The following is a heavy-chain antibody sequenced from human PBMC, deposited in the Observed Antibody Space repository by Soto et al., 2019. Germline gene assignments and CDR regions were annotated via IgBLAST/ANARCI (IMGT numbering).Heavy chain of an antibody. CDR1: GFIVSSNY. D-gene: IGHD6-13*01. V-gene: IGHV3-66*01. J-gene: IGHJ4*02. CDR3: ARAAAGNSPFDY. CDR2: IYSGGST. Sequence: GGSLRLSCAASGFIVSSNYMNWVRQAPGKGLEWVSVIYSGGSTYYADSVKGRFTISRDNSKNTLYLQMNSLRAEDTAVYYCARAAAGNSPFDYWGQGTLVTVSS.